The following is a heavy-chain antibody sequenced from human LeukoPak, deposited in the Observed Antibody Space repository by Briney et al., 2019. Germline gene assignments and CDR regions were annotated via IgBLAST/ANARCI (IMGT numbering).Heavy chain of an antibody. D-gene: IGHD3-10*01. CDR3: ARASGPFDY. V-gene: IGHV3-33*01. J-gene: IGHJ4*02. CDR2: IWNDGSNK. Sequence: GGSLRLSCAASGFTFSIYGMHWVRRAPGKGLEWVAVIWNDGSNKYYADSVKGRFTISRDNSKNTLYLQMNSLRAEDTAVYSCARASGPFDYWGRGTLVTVSS. CDR1: GFTFSIYG.